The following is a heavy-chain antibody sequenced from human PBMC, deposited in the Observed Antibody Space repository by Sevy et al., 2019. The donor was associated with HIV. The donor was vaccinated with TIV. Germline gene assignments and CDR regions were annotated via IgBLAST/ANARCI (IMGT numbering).Heavy chain of an antibody. J-gene: IGHJ5*02. D-gene: IGHD6-19*01. V-gene: IGHV3-30-3*01. CDR3: ARSAVAGIEAWFDP. Sequence: GGSLRLSCVGSGFTFSRHAMHWVRQAPGKGLEWVAVILYDGSNKYYADSVKGRFTISRDNSKNTLDLEMNSLRPEDTAVYYCARSAVAGIEAWFDPWGLGTLVTFSS. CDR2: ILYDGSNK. CDR1: GFTFSRHA.